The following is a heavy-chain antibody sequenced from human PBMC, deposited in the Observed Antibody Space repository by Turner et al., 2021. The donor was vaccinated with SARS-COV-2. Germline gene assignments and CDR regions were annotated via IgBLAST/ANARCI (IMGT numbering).Heavy chain of an antibody. V-gene: IGHV3-53*04. D-gene: IGHD5-12*01. J-gene: IGHJ4*02. Sequence: EVQLVESGGGLVQPGGSLRLSCAASGFTVSSNYMSWFRQAPGKGLEWVSVIYSGGSTYYADSVKVRFTISRHNSKNTLYLQMNSLRAEDTAVYYCAVATITYYFDYWGQGTLVTVSS. CDR3: AVATITYYFDY. CDR2: IYSGGST. CDR1: GFTVSSNY.